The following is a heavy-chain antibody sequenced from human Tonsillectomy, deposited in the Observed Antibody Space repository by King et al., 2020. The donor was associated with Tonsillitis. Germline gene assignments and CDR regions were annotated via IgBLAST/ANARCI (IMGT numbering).Heavy chain of an antibody. J-gene: IGHJ4*02. D-gene: IGHD3-22*01. CDR2: IGTAGDT. CDR1: GFTFSSYD. Sequence: VQLVESGGGLVQPGGSLRLSCAASGFTFSSYDMHWVRQATGKGLEWVSAIGTAGDTYYPGSVKGRFTIPREKAKNSLYLQMNSLRAGDTAVYYCARGGRYYYDSSGYKFDYWGQGTLVTVSS. V-gene: IGHV3-13*04. CDR3: ARGGRYYYDSSGYKFDY.